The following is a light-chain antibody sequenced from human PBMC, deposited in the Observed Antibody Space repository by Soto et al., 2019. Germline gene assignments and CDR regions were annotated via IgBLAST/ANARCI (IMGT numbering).Light chain of an antibody. V-gene: IGKV1-9*01. CDR2: SAS. J-gene: IGKJ3*01. CDR1: PGISSY. Sequence: DIQLTQSPSFLSASVGDRVTITCRASPGISSYLAWYQQKPGKVPELLIFSASTLVSGVPSRFSGSGSETEFTLTISSLQPEDSATYYRQQLNSYPFTFGPGTKVTLK. CDR3: QQLNSYPFT.